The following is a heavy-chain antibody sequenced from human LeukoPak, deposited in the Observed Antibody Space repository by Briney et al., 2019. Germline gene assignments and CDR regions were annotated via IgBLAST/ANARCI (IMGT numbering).Heavy chain of an antibody. CDR3: AVPGVPNSGDPKGRRLLY. J-gene: IGHJ4*02. V-gene: IGHV1-8*01. CDR2: MNPNTGNT. Sequence: ASVKVSCKASGYTFTIYDINWVRQATGQGLEWMGWMNPNTGNTGYAQKLQGRVTMTRNTSISTAYMELSSLRSDDTAVYYCAVPGVPNSGDPKGRRLLYWGQGTLVTVSS. D-gene: IGHD2-21*02. CDR1: GYTFTIYD.